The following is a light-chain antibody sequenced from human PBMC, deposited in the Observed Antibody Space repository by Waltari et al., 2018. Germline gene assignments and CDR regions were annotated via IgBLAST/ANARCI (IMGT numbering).Light chain of an antibody. Sequence: IVMTQSPATLSVSPGERATLSCRASHSVGSNLAWYQQTPGQPPRLLVYGASTRSTGIPARFSGSGSGTEFTLTIGGLQSEDFSVYYCQHYNDWPLTFGGGTKVEIK. J-gene: IGKJ4*01. CDR3: QHYNDWPLT. CDR2: GAS. V-gene: IGKV3-15*01. CDR1: HSVGSN.